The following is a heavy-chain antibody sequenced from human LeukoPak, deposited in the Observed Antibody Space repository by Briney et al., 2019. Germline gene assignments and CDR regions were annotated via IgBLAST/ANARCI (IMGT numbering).Heavy chain of an antibody. CDR1: GGTFSSYA. D-gene: IGHD2-15*01. J-gene: IGHJ4*02. CDR3: AREARQRAAPDY. V-gene: IGHV1-69*06. CDR2: IIPIFGTA. Sequence: ASVKVSCKASGGTFSSYAISWVRQAPGQGLEWMGGIIPIFGTANYAQKFQGRVTITADKSTSTAYMELSSLRSEDTAVYYCAREARQRAAPDYWGQGTLVTVSS.